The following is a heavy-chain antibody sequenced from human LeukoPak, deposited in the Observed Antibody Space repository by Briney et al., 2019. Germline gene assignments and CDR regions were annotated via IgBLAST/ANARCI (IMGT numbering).Heavy chain of an antibody. CDR1: GFTFSSYA. CDR2: ISGSGVST. J-gene: IGHJ5*02. V-gene: IGHV3-23*01. Sequence: PGGSLRLSCAASGFTFSSYAMGWVRQAPGKGLEWVSGISGSGVSTYYADSVKGRFTISRDNSKNTLYLQMNSLRAEDTAVYCCAKTPPSYTGDPWGQGTLVTVSS. CDR3: AKTPPSYTGDP. D-gene: IGHD7-27*01.